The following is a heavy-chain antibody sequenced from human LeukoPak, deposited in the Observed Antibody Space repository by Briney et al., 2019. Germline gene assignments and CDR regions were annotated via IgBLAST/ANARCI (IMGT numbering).Heavy chain of an antibody. CDR1: GYTFTGYY. D-gene: IGHD6-13*01. V-gene: IGHV1-2*06. CDR2: INPNSGGT. Sequence: ASVKVSCKASGYTFTGYYMHWVRQAPGQGLEWMGRINPNSGGTNYAQKFQCRVTMTRDTSISTAYMELSRLRSDDTAVYYCARIAAAGKVYYYYMDVWGKGTTVTVSS. CDR3: ARIAAAGKVYYYYMDV. J-gene: IGHJ6*03.